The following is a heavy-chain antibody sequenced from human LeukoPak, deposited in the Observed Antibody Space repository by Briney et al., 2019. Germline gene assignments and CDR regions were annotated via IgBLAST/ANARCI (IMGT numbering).Heavy chain of an antibody. J-gene: IGHJ4*02. V-gene: IGHV3-21*01. CDR2: ISSSSSYI. CDR1: GFTFSSYS. Sequence: GGSLRLSCAASGFTFSSYSMNWVRQAPGKGLEWVSSISSSSSYIYYADSVKGRFTISRDNAKNSLFLQMNSLRAEDTAVYYCARGMYVIQLWFSPAIDYWGQGTLVTVSS. CDR3: ARGMYVIQLWFSPAIDY. D-gene: IGHD5-18*01.